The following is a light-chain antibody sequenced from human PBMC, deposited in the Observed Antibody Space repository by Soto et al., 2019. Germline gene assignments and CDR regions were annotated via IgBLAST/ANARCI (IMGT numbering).Light chain of an antibody. Sequence: QSVLAQPPSASGTPGQTVTISCSGGSSNIKTNGVSWYQQVPGAAPKLLIYSNSQRPSGAPDRFSGSKSGTSASQAISGLQSEDEATYHCSTWDDSLNGLIFGGGTKLTVL. V-gene: IGLV1-44*01. CDR2: SNS. CDR1: SSNIKTNG. J-gene: IGLJ2*01. CDR3: STWDDSLNGLI.